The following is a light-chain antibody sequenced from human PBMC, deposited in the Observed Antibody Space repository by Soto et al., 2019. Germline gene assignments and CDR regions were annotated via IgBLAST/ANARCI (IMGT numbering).Light chain of an antibody. CDR2: GAS. V-gene: IGKV3-15*01. CDR1: QSVSSN. J-gene: IGKJ4*01. CDR3: QQYNNWPLT. Sequence: EIVMTQSPATLSVSPGERATLSCSASQSVSSNLAWHQQKPGQAPRLLIYGASTRATGIPARFSGSGSGTEFTLTISSLQSEDFAVYYCQQYNNWPLTFGGGTKVEIK.